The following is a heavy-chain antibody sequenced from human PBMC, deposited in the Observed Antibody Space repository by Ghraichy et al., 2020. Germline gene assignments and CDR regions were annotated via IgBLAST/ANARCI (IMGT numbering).Heavy chain of an antibody. V-gene: IGHV3-7*01. Sequence: GGSLRLSCAASGFTFSLSWMSWVRQAPGKGLEWVANIKQDGSEKYYVDSVKGRFTISRDNAKNSLYLQMNSLRAEDTAVYYCARAGAGDYGDYVGAFDIWGQGTMVTVSS. J-gene: IGHJ3*02. D-gene: IGHD4-17*01. CDR2: IKQDGSEK. CDR3: ARAGAGDYGDYVGAFDI. CDR1: GFTFSLSW.